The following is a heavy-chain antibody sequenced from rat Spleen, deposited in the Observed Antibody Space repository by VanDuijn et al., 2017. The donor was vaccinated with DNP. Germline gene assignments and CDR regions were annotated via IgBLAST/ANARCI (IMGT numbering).Heavy chain of an antibody. CDR3: AIYFYSGDNWFGF. J-gene: IGHJ3*01. D-gene: IGHD1-1*01. CDR1: RFTFNNFW. CDR2: IPSSGDST. Sequence: VQLVESGGDLVQPGRSLKLSCVASRFTFNNFWMTWFRQVPRKGLEWVASIPSSGDSTYYPDSVKGRFTISRDIAKNTLYLQMNSLRSEDTATYYCAIYFYSGDNWFGFWGQGTLVTVSS. V-gene: IGHV5-31*01.